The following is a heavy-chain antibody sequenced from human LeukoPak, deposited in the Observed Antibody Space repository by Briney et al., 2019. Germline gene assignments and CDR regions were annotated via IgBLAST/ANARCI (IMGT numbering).Heavy chain of an antibody. J-gene: IGHJ4*02. CDR2: INSDGSST. V-gene: IGHV3-74*01. CDR1: GFTFSSYW. D-gene: IGHD6-13*01. CDR3: ARFIAAPYYFDY. Sequence: GGSLRLSCAASGFTFSSYWMHWVRQAPGKGLVWVSRINSDGSSTSYADSVKGRFTISRDNAKNSLYLQMNCRSAEETAVYYCARFIAAPYYFDYWGRGTLVAVSS.